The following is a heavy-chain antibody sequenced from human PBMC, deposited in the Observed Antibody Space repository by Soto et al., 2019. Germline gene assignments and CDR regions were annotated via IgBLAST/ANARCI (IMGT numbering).Heavy chain of an antibody. CDR2: ISYTGRT. CDR1: GDSVTSGSYY. V-gene: IGHV4-61*03. J-gene: IGHJ6*02. Sequence: SETLSLTCIVSGDSVTSGSYYWTWLRQPPGKGLEWIGYISYTGRTKYNPSLQSRVTISVDTSKNDFSLNLSSVTAADTAIYFCAREWGLLPYYVMNVWGHGTAVTVSS. CDR3: AREWGLLPYYVMNV. D-gene: IGHD7-27*01.